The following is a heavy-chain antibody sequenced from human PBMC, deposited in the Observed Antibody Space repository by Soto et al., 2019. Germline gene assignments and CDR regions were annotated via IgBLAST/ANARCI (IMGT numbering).Heavy chain of an antibody. V-gene: IGHV4-59*01. CDR2: IHHSGIT. CDR1: GDSISSYY. CDR3: ARGHPFDY. Sequence: SETLSLTCTVSGDSISSYYWFWIRQPPGKGLEWLAYIHHSGITNYNPSLKSRLTISVDTPKNQFSLKLSSVTAADTAVDYCARGHPFDYWVQGTLVTVSS. J-gene: IGHJ4*02.